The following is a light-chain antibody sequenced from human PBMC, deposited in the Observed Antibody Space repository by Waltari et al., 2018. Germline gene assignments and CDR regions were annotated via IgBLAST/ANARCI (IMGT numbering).Light chain of an antibody. CDR1: QSISNN. Sequence: EIVMTQSPAALSVSPGDRATLSCRASQSISNNLAWYQHKPGKPPRLLISGASTRATGAPARFSGSGYETEVTRTISCLQSEDSAIYVCQKYNTWPQSTFGQGTKLEIK. J-gene: IGKJ2*02. CDR3: QKYNTWPQST. V-gene: IGKV3-15*01. CDR2: GAS.